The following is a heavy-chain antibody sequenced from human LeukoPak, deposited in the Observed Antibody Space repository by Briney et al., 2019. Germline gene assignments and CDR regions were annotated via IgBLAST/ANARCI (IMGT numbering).Heavy chain of an antibody. D-gene: IGHD3-3*01. V-gene: IGHV4-61*02. CDR3: ARTIFGVVTTHFDY. J-gene: IGHJ4*02. CDR2: IYTSGST. Sequence: SETLSLTCTVSGGSISSGSYYWSWIRQPAGKGLEWIGRIYTSGSTNYNPSLKSRVTISVDTSKNQFSLKLSSVTAADTAVYYCARTIFGVVTTHFDYWGQGTLVTVSS. CDR1: GGSISSGSYY.